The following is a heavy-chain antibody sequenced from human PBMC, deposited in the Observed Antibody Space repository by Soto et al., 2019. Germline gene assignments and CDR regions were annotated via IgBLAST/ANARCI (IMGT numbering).Heavy chain of an antibody. J-gene: IGHJ4*02. V-gene: IGHV1-46*03. D-gene: IGHD6-13*01. CDR3: ARDGGQQLVCSH. CDR2: INPSGGST. Sequence: GASLKVSCKASGYTFTSYYMHWVRQAPGQGLEWMGIINPSGGSTSYAQKFQGRVTMTRDTSTSTVYMELSSLRSEDTAVYYCARDGGQQLVCSHWGQGTLVTVSS. CDR1: GYTFTSYY.